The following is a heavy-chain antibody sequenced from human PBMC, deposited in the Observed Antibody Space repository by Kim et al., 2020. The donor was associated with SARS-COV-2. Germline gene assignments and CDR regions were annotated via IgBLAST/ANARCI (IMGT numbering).Heavy chain of an antibody. Sequence: ADSVKGRFTISRDNAKNSLYLQMNSLRAEDTALYYCAKDMYSSSSSGLDYWGQGTLVTVSS. V-gene: IGHV3-9*01. D-gene: IGHD6-6*01. CDR3: AKDMYSSSSSGLDY. J-gene: IGHJ4*02.